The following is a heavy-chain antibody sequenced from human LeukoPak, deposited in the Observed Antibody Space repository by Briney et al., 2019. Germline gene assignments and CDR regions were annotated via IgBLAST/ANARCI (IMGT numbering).Heavy chain of an antibody. CDR2: ISSSGSTI. CDR1: GFTFSDYY. J-gene: IGHJ4*02. CDR3: ARWDRRRWLQIRPFDY. Sequence: PGGSLRLSCAASGFTFSDYYMSWIRQAPGKGLEWVSYISSSGSTIYYADSVKGRFTISRDNAKNSLYLQMNSLRAEDTAVYYCARWDRRRWLQIRPFDYWGQGTLVTVSS. D-gene: IGHD5-24*01. V-gene: IGHV3-11*04.